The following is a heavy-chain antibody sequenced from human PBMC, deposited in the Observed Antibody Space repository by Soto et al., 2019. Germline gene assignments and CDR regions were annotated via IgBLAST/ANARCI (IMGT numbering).Heavy chain of an antibody. CDR1: GGSISSSSYY. V-gene: IGHV4-39*01. CDR3: ARQIHGGYCSGGSCRGYYYYYYMGV. CDR2: IYYSGST. J-gene: IGHJ6*03. Sequence: PSETLSLTCTVSGGSISSSSYYWGWIRQPPGKGLEWIGSIYYSGSTYYNPSLKSRVTISVDTSKNQFSLKLSSVTAADTAVYYCARQIHGGYCSGGSCRGYYYYYYMGVWGKGTTVTVSS. D-gene: IGHD2-15*01.